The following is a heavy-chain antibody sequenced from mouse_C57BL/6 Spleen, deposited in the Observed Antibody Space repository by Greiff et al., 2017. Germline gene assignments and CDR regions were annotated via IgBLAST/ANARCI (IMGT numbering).Heavy chain of an antibody. J-gene: IGHJ1*03. CDR3: ARPITTVVYWYFDV. CDR2: IHPNSGST. V-gene: IGHV1-64*01. Sequence: QVQLQQPGAELVKPGASVKLSCKASGYTFTSYWMHWVKQRPGQGLEWIGMIHPNSGSTNYNEKFKSKATLTVDKSSSTAYMQLSSLTSEDSAVYYGARPITTVVYWYFDVWGTGTTVTVSS. D-gene: IGHD1-1*01. CDR1: GYTFTSYW.